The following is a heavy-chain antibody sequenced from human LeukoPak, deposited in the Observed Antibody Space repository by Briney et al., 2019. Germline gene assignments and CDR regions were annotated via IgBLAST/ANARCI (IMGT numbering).Heavy chain of an antibody. V-gene: IGHV3-23*01. J-gene: IGHJ4*02. D-gene: IGHD6-13*01. Sequence: GWSLRLSCAASGVGFSSHAMSWVRQAPGKGLEWVSAITSGSGSNVYYTDSLKGRFTISRDNSKNTLYLHMNSLRAEDTAVYYCARHGSWSFDYWGQGTLLTVSA. CDR2: ITSGSGSNV. CDR1: GVGFSSHA. CDR3: ARHGSWSFDY.